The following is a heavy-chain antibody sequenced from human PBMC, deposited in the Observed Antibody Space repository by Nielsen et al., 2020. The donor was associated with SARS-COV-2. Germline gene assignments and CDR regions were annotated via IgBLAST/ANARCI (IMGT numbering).Heavy chain of an antibody. Sequence: SCAASGFTFSDYYMSWIRQAPGKGLEWVSYISSSSSYTNYADSVKGRFTISRDNAKNSLYLQMNSLRAEDTAVYYCARDSVDTAMATGTFDYWGQGTLVTVSS. J-gene: IGHJ4*02. D-gene: IGHD5-18*01. CDR2: ISSSSSYT. CDR3: ARDSVDTAMATGTFDY. CDR1: GFTFSDYY. V-gene: IGHV3-11*05.